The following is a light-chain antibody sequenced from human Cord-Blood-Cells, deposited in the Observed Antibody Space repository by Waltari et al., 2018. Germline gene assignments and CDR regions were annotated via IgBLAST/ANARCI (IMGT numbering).Light chain of an antibody. CDR2: GAS. J-gene: IGKJ4*01. CDR3: QQYGSSPPLT. CDR1: QSVSSSY. V-gene: IGKV3-20*01. Sequence: RANQSVSSSYLAWYQQKPGQAPRLLIDGASSRSTGIPDRFSGSGSGTDFTLTISRLEPEDFAVYYCQQYGSSPPLTFGGGTKVEIK.